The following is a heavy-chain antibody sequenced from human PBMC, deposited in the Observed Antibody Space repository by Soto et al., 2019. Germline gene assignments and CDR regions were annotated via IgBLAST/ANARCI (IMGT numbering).Heavy chain of an antibody. Sequence: EVQLVESGGGLVQPGGSLRLSCAGSVFTSSNYWMQWVRQAPGKGLEWVSRIHSDGSSASYAASVKGRFTISRDNAQNTLFLQMNSLRAEDTAVYYCVRGIAAPGDWGQGTLVTVSS. CDR2: IHSDGSSA. J-gene: IGHJ4*02. CDR3: VRGIAAPGD. D-gene: IGHD6-13*01. V-gene: IGHV3-74*01. CDR1: VFTSSNYW.